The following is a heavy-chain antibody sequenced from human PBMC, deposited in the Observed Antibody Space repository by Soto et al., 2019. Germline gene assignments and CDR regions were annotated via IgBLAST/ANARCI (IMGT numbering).Heavy chain of an antibody. J-gene: IGHJ6*02. Sequence: PSETLSLTCTVSGGSISSGGYYWSWIRQHPGKGLEWIGYIYYSGSTYYNPSLKSRVTISVDTSKNQFSLKLSSVTAADTAVYYCARVALRTTVGMDVWGQGTTVTVSS. D-gene: IGHD4-17*01. CDR3: ARVALRTTVGMDV. CDR1: GGSISSGGYY. V-gene: IGHV4-31*03. CDR2: IYYSGST.